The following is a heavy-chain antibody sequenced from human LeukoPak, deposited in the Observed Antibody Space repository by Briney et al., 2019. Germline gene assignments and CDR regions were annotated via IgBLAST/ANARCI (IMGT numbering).Heavy chain of an antibody. V-gene: IGHV4-39*07. Sequence: PSETLSLTCTVSGGSISSSRYYWGWIRQPPGKGLEWIGSMYYSGSTYYNPSLKSRVTISVDTSKNQFSLKLSSVTAADTAVYYCARAETEYFQHWGQGTLVTVSS. CDR1: GGSISSSRYY. CDR3: ARAETEYFQH. CDR2: MYYSGST. J-gene: IGHJ1*01.